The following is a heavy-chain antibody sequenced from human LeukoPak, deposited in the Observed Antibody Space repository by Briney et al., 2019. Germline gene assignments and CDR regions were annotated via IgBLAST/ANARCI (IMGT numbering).Heavy chain of an antibody. CDR2: LFYTGST. J-gene: IGHJ5*02. D-gene: IGHD3-10*01. CDR3: ARDAVLGFDP. V-gene: IGHV4-59*12. CDR1: GASISPYY. Sequence: SETLSLTCTVSGASISPYYWTWIRQPPGRGLECIGYLFYTGSTNYNPSLKSRVTMSVDTSKNQFSLKLSSVTAADTAVYYCARDAVLGFDPWGQGTLVTVSS.